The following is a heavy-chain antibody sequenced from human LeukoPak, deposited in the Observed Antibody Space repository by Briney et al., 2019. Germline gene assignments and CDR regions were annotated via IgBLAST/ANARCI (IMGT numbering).Heavy chain of an antibody. J-gene: IGHJ6*02. Sequence: GASVKVSCKASGYTFTSYDINWVRQATGQGLEWMGWMNPNSGNTGYAQKFQGRVTMTRNTSISTAYMELSSPRSEDTAVYYCARAYYDFWSGYYYYYGMDVWGQGTTVTVSS. D-gene: IGHD3-3*01. CDR1: GYTFTSYD. V-gene: IGHV1-8*01. CDR2: MNPNSGNT. CDR3: ARAYYDFWSGYYYYYGMDV.